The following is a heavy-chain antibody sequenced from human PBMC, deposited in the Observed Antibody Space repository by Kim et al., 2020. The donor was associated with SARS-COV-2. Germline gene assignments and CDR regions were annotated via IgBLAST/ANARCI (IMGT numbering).Heavy chain of an antibody. V-gene: IGHV4-4*02. CDR2: IYHSGST. Sequence: SETLSLTCAVSGGSISSSNWWSWVRQPPGKGLEWIGEIYHSGSTNYNPSLKSRVTISVDKSKNQFSLKLSSVTAADTAVYYCARGEYCTNGVCPNGFDYWGQGTLVTVSS. D-gene: IGHD2-8*01. CDR3: ARGEYCTNGVCPNGFDY. J-gene: IGHJ4*02. CDR1: GGSISSSNW.